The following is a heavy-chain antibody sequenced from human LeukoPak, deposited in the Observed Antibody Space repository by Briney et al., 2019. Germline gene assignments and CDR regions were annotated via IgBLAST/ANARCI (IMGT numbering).Heavy chain of an antibody. CDR3: ATLPRHCSGGSCHSINY. CDR1: GYSFTSYW. CDR2: IDPSDSYT. Sequence: GESLKISCKGSGYSFTSYWISWVRQMPGKGLEWMGRIDPSDSYTKYSPSFQGHVTISADKSISTAYLQWSSLKASDTAMYYCATLPRHCSGGSCHSINYWGQGTLVTVSS. D-gene: IGHD2-15*01. J-gene: IGHJ4*02. V-gene: IGHV5-10-1*01.